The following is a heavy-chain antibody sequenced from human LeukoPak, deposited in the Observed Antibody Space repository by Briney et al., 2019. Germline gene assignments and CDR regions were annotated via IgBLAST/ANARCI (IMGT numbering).Heavy chain of an antibody. CDR3: ASQAYSTTWAADVTVFDY. J-gene: IGHJ4*02. CDR2: FYYSGIT. CDR1: GGSISSSGYY. Sequence: SETLSLTCTVSGGSISSSGYYWGWIRQPPGKGLEWIGSFYYSGITCYNPSLKSRVTIPVDTSKNQFSLKLSSLTAADTAVYYCASQAYSTTWAADVTVFDYWGRGALVTVSS. V-gene: IGHV4-39*07. D-gene: IGHD6-13*01.